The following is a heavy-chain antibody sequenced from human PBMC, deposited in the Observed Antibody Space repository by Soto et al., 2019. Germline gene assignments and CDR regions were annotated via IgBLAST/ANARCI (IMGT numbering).Heavy chain of an antibody. CDR3: ARERRVGATYWFDP. D-gene: IGHD1-26*01. Sequence: EVQLVESGGGLVQPGGSLRLSCAASGFTFSSYSMNWVRQAPGKGLEWVSYISSSSSTIYYADSVKGRFTISRDNAKNSLYLQMNSLRDEDTAVYYCARERRVGATYWFDPWGQGTLVTVSS. CDR2: ISSSSSTI. V-gene: IGHV3-48*02. J-gene: IGHJ5*02. CDR1: GFTFSSYS.